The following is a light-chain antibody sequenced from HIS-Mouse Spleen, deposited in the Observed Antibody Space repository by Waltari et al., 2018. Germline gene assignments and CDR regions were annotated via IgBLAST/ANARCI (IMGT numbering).Light chain of an antibody. CDR2: TAS. J-gene: IGKJ1*01. CDR3: QQYNSYSWT. CDR1: QSISSW. V-gene: IGKV1-5*03. Sequence: DIQMTQSPSTLSASVGDRVTITCRASQSISSWLAWYQRKPGKAPKLLIYTASSLESGVPSRFSGSGSGTEFTLTISSLQPDDFATYYCQQYNSYSWTFGQGTKVEIK.